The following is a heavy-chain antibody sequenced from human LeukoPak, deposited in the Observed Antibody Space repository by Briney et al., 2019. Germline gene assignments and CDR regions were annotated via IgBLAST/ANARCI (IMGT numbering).Heavy chain of an antibody. J-gene: IGHJ4*02. Sequence: ASVKVSFKVSGYTLTELSMHWVRQAPGKGLEWMGGFDPEDGETIYAQKFQGRVTMTEDTSTDTAYMELSSLRSEDTAVYYCATVIYYDSSPHYWGQGTLVTVSS. CDR3: ATVIYYDSSPHY. CDR1: GYTLTELS. CDR2: FDPEDGET. D-gene: IGHD3-22*01. V-gene: IGHV1-24*01.